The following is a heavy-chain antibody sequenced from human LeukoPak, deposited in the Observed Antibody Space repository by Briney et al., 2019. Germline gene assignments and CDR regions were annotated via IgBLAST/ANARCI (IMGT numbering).Heavy chain of an antibody. CDR3: ARGQDALRWSNYYYGMDV. J-gene: IGHJ6*02. Sequence: PSETLSLTCAVYGGSFSGYYWSWIRQPPGKGVEWIGEINHSGSTNYNPSLKSRVTISVDTSKNQFSLKLSSVTAADTAVYYCARGQDALRWSNYYYGMDVWGQGTTVTVSS. V-gene: IGHV4-34*01. CDR1: GGSFSGYY. CDR2: INHSGST. D-gene: IGHD4-23*01.